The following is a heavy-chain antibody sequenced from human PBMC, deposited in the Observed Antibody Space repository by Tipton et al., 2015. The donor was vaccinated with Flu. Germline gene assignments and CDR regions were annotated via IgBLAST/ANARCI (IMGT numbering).Heavy chain of an antibody. D-gene: IGHD7-27*01. V-gene: IGHV4-59*01. CDR2: IHHTGKT. Sequence: NLSLTCIVSGDYISDYYWNWIRQSPGGGLEWLGYIHHTGKTNQNPSLKSRLTVSVDTSRNQFSLTLNSVTAADTAVYFCARGNWGGAFDTWGQGTMVTVSS. J-gene: IGHJ3*02. CDR3: ARGNWGGAFDT. CDR1: GDYISDYY.